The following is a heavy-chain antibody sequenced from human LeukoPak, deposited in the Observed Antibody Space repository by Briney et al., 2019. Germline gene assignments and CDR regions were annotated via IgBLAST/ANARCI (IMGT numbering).Heavy chain of an antibody. CDR2: INHSGST. CDR3: ARKEGGQLVNTRRWFDP. J-gene: IGHJ5*02. Sequence: PSETLSLTCAVYGGSFSGYYWNWIRQPPGKGLEWIGEINHSGSTNYNPSLKSRVTLSVDTSKNQFSLKLRSVTAADTAVYYCARKEGGQLVNTRRWFDPWGQGTLVTVSS. V-gene: IGHV4-34*01. D-gene: IGHD6-13*01. CDR1: GGSFSGYY.